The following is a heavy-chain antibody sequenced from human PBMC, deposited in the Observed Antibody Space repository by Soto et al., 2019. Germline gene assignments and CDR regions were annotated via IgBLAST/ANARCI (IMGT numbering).Heavy chain of an antibody. D-gene: IGHD4-17*01. Sequence: PGGSLRLSCAASGFTFSSYDMHWVRQAPGKGLEWVAGISYDGSNKYYAESVKARFTISRDNPKNTLYLQMNSLRPEDTAVYYCARDDYGDYCFDDWGQGTLVTVSS. CDR3: ARDDYGDYCFDD. J-gene: IGHJ4*02. V-gene: IGHV3-30-3*01. CDR1: GFTFSSYD. CDR2: ISYDGSNK.